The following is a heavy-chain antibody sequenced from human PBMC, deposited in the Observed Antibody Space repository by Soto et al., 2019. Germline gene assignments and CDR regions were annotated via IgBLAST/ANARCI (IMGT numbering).Heavy chain of an antibody. CDR1: GGSISSSTYY. Sequence: PSETLSLTCTVSGGSISSSTYYWGWIRQPPGKGLEWIGSIYYSGNTYYNPSLKSRVTISVDTSKNQFSLKLSSVTAADTAVYYCARQSQEQWLVLEYWGQGTLVTVSS. J-gene: IGHJ4*02. V-gene: IGHV4-39*01. D-gene: IGHD6-19*01. CDR3: ARQSQEQWLVLEY. CDR2: IYYSGNT.